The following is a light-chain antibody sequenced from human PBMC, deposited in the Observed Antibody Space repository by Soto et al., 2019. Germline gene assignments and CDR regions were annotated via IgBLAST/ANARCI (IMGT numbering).Light chain of an antibody. J-gene: IGLJ3*02. CDR1: NSNIGSNS. V-gene: IGLV1-44*01. CDR3: AAWDDSLNGVV. CDR2: SNS. Sequence: QSVLTQPPSASGTPGQWVTISCSGSNSNIGSNSVTWYQQLPGTAPKLLMYSNSQRPSGVPDRFSGSKSGTSASLAISGLQSEDEADYYCAAWDDSLNGVVFGGGTKLTVL.